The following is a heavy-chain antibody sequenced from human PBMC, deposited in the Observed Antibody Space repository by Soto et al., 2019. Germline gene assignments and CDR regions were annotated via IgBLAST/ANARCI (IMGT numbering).Heavy chain of an antibody. CDR1: GYTFTSYD. J-gene: IGHJ6*03. V-gene: IGHV1-8*01. CDR3: ARPPLRYCSSTSCYYDYMDV. Sequence: GASVKVSCKASGYTFTSYDINWVRQATGQGLEWMGWMNPNSGNTGYAQKFQGRVTMTRNTSISTAYMELSSLRSEDTAVYYCARPPLRYCSSTSCYYDYMDVWSKGTTVTVS. D-gene: IGHD2-2*01. CDR2: MNPNSGNT.